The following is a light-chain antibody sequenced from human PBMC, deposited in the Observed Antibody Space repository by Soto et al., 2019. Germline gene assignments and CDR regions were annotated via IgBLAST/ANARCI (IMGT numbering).Light chain of an antibody. CDR3: QQYNNWPFT. CDR2: GAS. Sequence: EIVMTQSPATLSVSPGERATLSCRASQSVSSNLAWYQQKPGQAPRLLIYGASTRATGIPARFSGSGSGTEFTPTISSLQSEDFAVYYCQQYNNWPFTFGPGTNVDIK. J-gene: IGKJ3*01. V-gene: IGKV3-15*01. CDR1: QSVSSN.